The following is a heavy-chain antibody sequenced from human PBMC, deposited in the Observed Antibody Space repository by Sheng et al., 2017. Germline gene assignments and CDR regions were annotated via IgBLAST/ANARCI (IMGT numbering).Heavy chain of an antibody. Sequence: QLVESGGGLVKPGGSLRLSCAASGFTFSTYSMNWVRQAPGRGLDWVSSISSDSSYIYYADSVKGRFTISRDNAKNSLYLQMNSLRAEDTAVYYCARDHGFCSSASCFSRNYIDYWGQGTLVTVSS. CDR3: ARDHGFCSSASCFSRNYIDY. CDR1: GFTFSTYS. D-gene: IGHD2-2*03. J-gene: IGHJ4*02. V-gene: IGHV3-21*01. CDR2: ISSDSSYI.